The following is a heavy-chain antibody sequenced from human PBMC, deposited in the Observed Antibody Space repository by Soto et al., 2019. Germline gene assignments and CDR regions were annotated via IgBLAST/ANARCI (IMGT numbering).Heavy chain of an antibody. J-gene: IGHJ4*02. CDR1: GGSITSGAYY. CDR3: ARSVGAIYSY. V-gene: IGHV4-31*03. D-gene: IGHD4-4*01. Sequence: VQFRESAQDLVRPSQPLSPPGIFPGGSITSGAYYWGWIRQHPGKGREWIGPFYYRGTTYYNPSLRSRLTISIDTSEIQFSLKLSSVTAADTAVYYCARSVGAIYSYWGQGTLVTVSS. CDR2: FYYRGTT.